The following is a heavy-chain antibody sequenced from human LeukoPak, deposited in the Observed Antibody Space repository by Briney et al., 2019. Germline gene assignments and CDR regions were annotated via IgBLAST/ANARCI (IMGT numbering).Heavy chain of an antibody. CDR2: INPSDGST. CDR1: GGTFSSYA. J-gene: IGHJ4*02. D-gene: IGHD6-19*01. V-gene: IGHV1-46*01. CDR3: ARPGGYSSAWYFFVDY. Sequence: GASVNVSCKASGGTFSSYAISWVRQAPGQGLEWMGIINPSDGSTTYAQKFLGRVSMTRDTSTSTVYMELSSLRSEDTAVYYCARPGGYSSAWYFFVDYWGQGTLVTVSS.